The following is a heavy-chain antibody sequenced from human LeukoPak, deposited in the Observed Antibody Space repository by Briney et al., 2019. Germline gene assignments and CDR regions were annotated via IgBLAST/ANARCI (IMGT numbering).Heavy chain of an antibody. J-gene: IGHJ6*03. CDR2: IYYSGST. V-gene: IGHV4-39*07. D-gene: IGHD2-2*01. CDR1: GDSISTSSYY. CDR3: ARVPRMRTDIVVVPAADYYYYYMDV. Sequence: SETLSLTCSVSGDSISTSSYYWGWIRQPPGKGLEWIGTIYYSGSTYYNPSLTSRVTISVDTSKNQFSLKLSSVTAADTAVYYCARVPRMRTDIVVVPAADYYYYYMDVWGKGTTVTISS.